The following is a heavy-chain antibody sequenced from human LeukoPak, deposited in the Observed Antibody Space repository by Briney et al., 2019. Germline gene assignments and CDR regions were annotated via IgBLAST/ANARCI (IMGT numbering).Heavy chain of an antibody. CDR2: INPNSGGT. Sequence: ASLKVFCKASGYTVTGYYMHRVRQAPGQGIEWMGWINPNSGGTNYAQKFQGRVTMTRDTSISTAYMELSRLRSDDTAVYYCASAQQQLSPVDYWGQGTLVTVSS. J-gene: IGHJ4*02. V-gene: IGHV1-2*02. CDR1: GYTVTGYY. CDR3: ASAQQQLSPVDY. D-gene: IGHD6-13*01.